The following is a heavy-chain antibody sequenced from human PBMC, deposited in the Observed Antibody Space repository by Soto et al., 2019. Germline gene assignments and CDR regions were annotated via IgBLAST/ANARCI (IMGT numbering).Heavy chain of an antibody. J-gene: IGHJ6*04. D-gene: IGHD2-15*01. V-gene: IGHV3-15*01. CDR2: IKSKTDGGTT. Sequence: AGRSLRLSWAASGFTFINACMSWIRQAPGKGLEWVGRIKSKTDGGTTDYAAPVKGRFTISRDDSKNALYLQMNSLKTEDTAVYYCTTGGGSKMDVWGKGTTVTVSS. CDR3: TTGGGSKMDV. CDR1: GFTFINAC.